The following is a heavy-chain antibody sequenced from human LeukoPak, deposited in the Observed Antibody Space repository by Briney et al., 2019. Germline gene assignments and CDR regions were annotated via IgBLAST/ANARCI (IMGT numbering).Heavy chain of an antibody. V-gene: IGHV1-69*04. D-gene: IGHD7-27*01. J-gene: IGHJ6*03. CDR3: ARDRTGYYYMDV. Sequence: SVKVSCKASGGTFSSYTISWVRQAPGQGLEWMGRIIPILGIANYAQKFQGRVTITADKSTSTAYMELSSLRSEDTAVYYCARDRTGYYYMDVWGKGTTVTVSS. CDR1: GGTFSSYT. CDR2: IIPILGIA.